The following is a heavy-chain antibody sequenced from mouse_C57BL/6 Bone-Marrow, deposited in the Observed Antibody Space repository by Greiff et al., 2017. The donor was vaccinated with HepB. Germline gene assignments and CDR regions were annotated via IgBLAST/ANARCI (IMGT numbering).Heavy chain of an antibody. J-gene: IGHJ1*03. Sequence: QVQLQQPGAELVKPGASVKLSCKASGYTFTSYWMHWVKQRPGQGLEWIGMIHPNSGSTNYNEKFKSKATLTVDKSSSTAYMQLSSLTSEDSAVYYCAGIYYYGSSYYFDVWGTGTTVTVSS. CDR1: GYTFTSYW. CDR2: IHPNSGST. V-gene: IGHV1-64*01. CDR3: AGIYYYGSSYYFDV. D-gene: IGHD1-1*01.